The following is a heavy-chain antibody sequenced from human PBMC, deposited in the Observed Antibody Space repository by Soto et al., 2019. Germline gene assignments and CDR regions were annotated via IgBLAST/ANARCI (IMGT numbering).Heavy chain of an antibody. CDR3: AREGYAYGLDF. V-gene: IGHV3-53*02. CDR1: GLSVSDKY. J-gene: IGHJ4*02. D-gene: IGHD3-10*01. CDR2: TYTGGNS. Sequence: EVQLVQTGGGLIKPGGSLSLSCAASGLSVSDKYMSWVRQAPGKGLEWVSLTYTGGNSYFADFVKGRFIVSRDISKNTLFLHMNSLAAEDTPVYYCAREGYAYGLDFWGQGSLVTVSS.